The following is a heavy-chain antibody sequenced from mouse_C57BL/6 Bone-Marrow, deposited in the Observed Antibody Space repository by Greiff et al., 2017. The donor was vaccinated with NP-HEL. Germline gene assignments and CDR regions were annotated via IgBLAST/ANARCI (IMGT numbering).Heavy chain of an antibody. CDR1: GFSLTSYG. D-gene: IGHD2-1*01. CDR2: IWSGGST. V-gene: IGHV2-2*01. CDR3: ATAGGNYDAMDY. Sequence: VQLQQSGPGLVQPSQSLSITCTVSGFSLTSYGVHWVRQSPGKGLEWLGVIWSGGSTDYNAAFISRLSISKDNSKSQVFFKMNSLQADDTAIYYCATAGGNYDAMDYWGQGTSVTVSS. J-gene: IGHJ4*01.